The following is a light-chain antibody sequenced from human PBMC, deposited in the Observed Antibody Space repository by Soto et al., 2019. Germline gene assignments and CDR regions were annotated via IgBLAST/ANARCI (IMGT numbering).Light chain of an antibody. Sequence: EIVWTQSPATLSAFPGDRVTLSCRASQSVSSNLAWYQQKPGQAPRLLIYGASTRATGIPARFSGTGSETDFTLTISGLKSEDSEVYFCQQYNNWPFSFGQGTRLEIK. J-gene: IGKJ5*01. CDR3: QQYNNWPFS. CDR2: GAS. V-gene: IGKV3-15*01. CDR1: QSVSSN.